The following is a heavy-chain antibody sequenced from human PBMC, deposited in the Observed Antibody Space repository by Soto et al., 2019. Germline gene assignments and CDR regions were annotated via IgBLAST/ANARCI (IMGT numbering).Heavy chain of an antibody. CDR2: IWYDGSNK. CDR1: GFTFSSYG. Sequence: QVQQVESGGGAAQPGRSLRLSCAASGFTFSSYGMHWLRQAPDKGLEWVAVIWYDGSNKYYADSVKSRFTISRDNSKNTGYLQMNSVRAADTAVYYCAMDHGDYGDYWGQGTLVTVSS. J-gene: IGHJ4*02. D-gene: IGHD4-17*01. V-gene: IGHV3-33*01. CDR3: AMDHGDYGDY.